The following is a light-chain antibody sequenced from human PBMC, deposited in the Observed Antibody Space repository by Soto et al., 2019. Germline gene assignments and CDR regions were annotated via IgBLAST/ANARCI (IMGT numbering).Light chain of an antibody. J-gene: IGLJ2*01. CDR1: SSNIGAGYD. CDR2: GNS. Sequence: QSALPQPPSGYGAPGQRVTISCTGCSSNIGAGYDVHWYQQLPGTAPKLLIYGNSNRPSGVPDRFSGSKSGPSASLAITGLQAEDEADYCCQSYGSSLSAHVVFGGGTKVTVL. V-gene: IGLV1-40*01. CDR3: QSYGSSLSAHVV.